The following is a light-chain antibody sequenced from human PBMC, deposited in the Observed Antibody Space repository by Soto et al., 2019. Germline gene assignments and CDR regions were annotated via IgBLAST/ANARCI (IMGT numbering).Light chain of an antibody. CDR1: ISDVGGNNY. CDR2: EVR. V-gene: IGLV2-14*01. CDR3: SSYTSSGTWV. Sequence: QSVLTQPASVSGSPGQSTTISCSGTISDVGGNNYVSWYQHHPGKAPKVIIYEVRKWPSGVSNRFSGSKSGNTASLTISGLQAEDEADYYCSSYTSSGTWVFGGGTKQTVL. J-gene: IGLJ3*02.